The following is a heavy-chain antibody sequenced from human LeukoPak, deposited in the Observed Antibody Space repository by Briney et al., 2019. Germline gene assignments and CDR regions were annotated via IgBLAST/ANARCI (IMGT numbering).Heavy chain of an antibody. CDR2: IYDSGST. CDR1: GGSIRSSYYY. J-gene: IGHJ4*02. V-gene: IGHV4-39*07. Sequence: SETLSLTCTVSGGSIRSSYYYWGWIRQPPGKGLEWIGSIYDSGSTYYNPSLKSRVTISVDTSKNQFSLKLNSVTAADTAVYYCARDLRSDPGYWGQGTLVTVSS. D-gene: IGHD3-9*01. CDR3: ARDLRSDPGY.